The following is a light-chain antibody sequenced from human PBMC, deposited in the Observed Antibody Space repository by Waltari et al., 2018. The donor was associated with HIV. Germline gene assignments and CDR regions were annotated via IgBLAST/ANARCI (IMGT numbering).Light chain of an antibody. Sequence: QSALTQPPSASGSPGQSVTISCTGTSSDVGGYNYVSWYQQHPGKAPKLMIYEVSKRPSGVPDRFSGSKSVNTASLTVSGLQAEDEAYYYCSSDAGSNNWVFGGGTKLIVL. CDR2: EVS. V-gene: IGLV2-8*01. J-gene: IGLJ3*02. CDR1: SSDVGGYNY. CDR3: SSDAGSNNWV.